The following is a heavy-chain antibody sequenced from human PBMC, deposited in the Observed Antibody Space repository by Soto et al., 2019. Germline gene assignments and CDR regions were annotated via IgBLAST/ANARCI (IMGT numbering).Heavy chain of an antibody. Sequence: GTLSLTGAVYGGSFSGYYWSWIRQPPGKGLEWIGEINHSGSTNYNPSLKSRVTISVDTSKNQFSLKLSSVTAADTAVYYCARDACSGGSCYSSPTDYYYYYGMDVWGQGTTVTVSS. CDR3: ARDACSGGSCYSSPTDYYYYYGMDV. V-gene: IGHV4-34*01. J-gene: IGHJ6*02. CDR1: GGSFSGYY. CDR2: INHSGST. D-gene: IGHD2-15*01.